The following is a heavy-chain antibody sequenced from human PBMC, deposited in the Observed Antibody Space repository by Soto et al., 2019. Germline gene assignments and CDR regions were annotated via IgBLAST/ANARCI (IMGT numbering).Heavy chain of an antibody. D-gene: IGHD1-1*01. CDR2: IIPIFGTA. Sequence: QVQLVQSGAEVKKPGSSVKVSCKASGGTFSSYAISWVRQAPGQGLEWMGGIIPIFGTANYAQKFQGRVTITADESTSTAYMELGSLRSEDTAVYYCARAPQGEPEDYYYYYGMDVWGQGTTVTVSS. CDR1: GGTFSSYA. V-gene: IGHV1-69*01. CDR3: ARAPQGEPEDYYYYYGMDV. J-gene: IGHJ6*02.